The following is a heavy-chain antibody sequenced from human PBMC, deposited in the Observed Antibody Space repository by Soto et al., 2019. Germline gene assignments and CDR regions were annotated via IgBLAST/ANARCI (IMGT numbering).Heavy chain of an antibody. V-gene: IGHV4-39*01. CDR2: IYYSGST. D-gene: IGHD3-16*01. CDR3: ARVMGEFSLPVALDFDF. CDR1: GGSISSSSYY. Sequence: SETLSLTCTVSGGSISSSSYYWGWIRQPPGKGLEWIGSIYYSGSTYYNPSLKSRVTISVDTSKNQFSLRLSSVTAADTAFYYCARVMGEFSLPVALDFDFCGPGTMVIVSS. J-gene: IGHJ4*02.